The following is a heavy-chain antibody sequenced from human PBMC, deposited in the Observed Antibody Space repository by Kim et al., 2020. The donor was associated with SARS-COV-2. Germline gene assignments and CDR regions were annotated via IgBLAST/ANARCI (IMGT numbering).Heavy chain of an antibody. V-gene: IGHV3-48*02. D-gene: IGHD3-3*01. J-gene: IGHJ6*02. CDR1: GFTFSSYS. CDR3: ARDTSKPRDFWDYYGMDV. Sequence: GGSLRLSCAASGFTFSSYSMNWVRQAPGKELEWVSYISSSSSTIYYADSVKGRFTISRDNAKNSLYLQMNSLRDEDTAVYYCARDTSKPRDFWDYYGMDVWGQGTTVTASS. CDR2: ISSSSSTI.